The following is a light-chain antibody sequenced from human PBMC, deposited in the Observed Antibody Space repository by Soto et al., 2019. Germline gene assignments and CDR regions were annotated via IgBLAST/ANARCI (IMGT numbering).Light chain of an antibody. CDR1: SSDVGGYNY. V-gene: IGLV2-14*01. CDR2: EVS. J-gene: IGLJ1*01. CDR3: SSYISSSTPYV. Sequence: QSALAQLRSVSGSPGQSVTISCTGTSSDVGGYNYVSWYQQYPGKAPKLIIYEVSNRPSGVSNRFSGSKSGNTASLTISGLQAEDEGDYYCSSYISSSTPYVFGTGTKVTVL.